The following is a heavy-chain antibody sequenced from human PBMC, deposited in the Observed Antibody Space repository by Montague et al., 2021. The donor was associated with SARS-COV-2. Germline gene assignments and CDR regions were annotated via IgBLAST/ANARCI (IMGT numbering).Heavy chain of an antibody. CDR3: ARSSILGAHRFDY. J-gene: IGHJ4*02. D-gene: IGHD3-16*01. CDR2: IYHSGNT. V-gene: IGHV4-4*02. CDR1: GGSISSSNW. Sequence: SETLSLTCAVSGGSISSSNWWSWVRRPPGKGLEWIGEIYHSGNTNYNPSLQSRFTISVDKFKNQFSLRLSSVTAADTAVYYCARSSILGAHRFDYWGQGTLVTVSS.